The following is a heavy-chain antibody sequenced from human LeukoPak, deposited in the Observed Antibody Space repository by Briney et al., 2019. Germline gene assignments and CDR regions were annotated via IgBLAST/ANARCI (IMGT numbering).Heavy chain of an antibody. J-gene: IGHJ4*02. CDR3: AKDRGSYYDSSGYSVFDY. CDR1: GFTFSDHY. V-gene: IGHV3-11*01. CDR2: ISSSGSTI. D-gene: IGHD3-22*01. Sequence: PGRSLRLSCVASGFTFSDHYMNWIRQAPGKGLEWVSYISSSGSTIYYADSVKGRFTISRDNAKNSLYLQMNSLRAEDTALYYCAKDRGSYYDSSGYSVFDYWGQGTLVTVSS.